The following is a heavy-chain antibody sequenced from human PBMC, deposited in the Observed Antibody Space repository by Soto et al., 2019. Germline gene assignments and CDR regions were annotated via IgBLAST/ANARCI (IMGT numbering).Heavy chain of an antibody. CDR1: GYTFTAYY. CDR2: INPNSGGT. V-gene: IGHV1-2*04. J-gene: IGHJ6*02. D-gene: IGHD6-19*01. CDR3: AREAVAGTFSYYYDGMDV. Sequence: ASVKVSCKASGYTFTAYYMHWVRQAPGQGLEWMGWINPNSGGTNYAQKFQGWVTMTRDTSISTAFMELSRLRSDDTAVYYCAREAVAGTFSYYYDGMDVWGQGTTVTVSS.